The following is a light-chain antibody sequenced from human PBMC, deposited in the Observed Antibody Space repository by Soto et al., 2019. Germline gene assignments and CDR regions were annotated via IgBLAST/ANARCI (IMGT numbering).Light chain of an antibody. CDR2: AAS. J-gene: IGKJ1*01. Sequence: AIRMTQSPSSFSASTGDRVTITCRASQGISSYLAWYQQKPGKAPKLLIYAASTLQSVVPSRFSGSASGTDFTLTISCLQSEYFATYYCQQYYSYPRTFGQGTKVEIK. CDR3: QQYYSYPRT. CDR1: QGISSY. V-gene: IGKV1-8*01.